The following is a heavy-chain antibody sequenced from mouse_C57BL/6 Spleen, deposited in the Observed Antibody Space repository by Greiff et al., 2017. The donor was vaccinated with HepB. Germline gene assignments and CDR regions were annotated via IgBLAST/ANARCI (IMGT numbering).Heavy chain of an antibody. CDR1: GYAFSSYW. J-gene: IGHJ1*03. CDR3: ARYPYHEYDGYFDV. CDR2: IYPGDGDT. D-gene: IGHD2-4*01. V-gene: IGHV1-80*01. Sequence: VQLQQSGAELVKPGASVKISCKASGYAFSSYWMNWVKQRPGKGLEWIGQIYPGDGDTNYNGKFKGKATLTADKSSSTAYMQLSSLTSEDSAVYFCARYPYHEYDGYFDVWGTGTTVTVSS.